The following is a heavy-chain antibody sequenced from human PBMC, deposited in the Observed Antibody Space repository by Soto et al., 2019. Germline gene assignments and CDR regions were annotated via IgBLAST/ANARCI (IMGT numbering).Heavy chain of an antibody. J-gene: IGHJ6*02. CDR3: ARQKYDFLTGYFAYSGMHG. CDR1: GYSFSTYW. CDR2: IYPGDSDT. D-gene: IGHD3-9*01. Sequence: PGESLKISCSCSGYSFSTYWIAWVRQMPGKGLEWMGIIYPGDSDTRYSPSLQGQVTISADEFSRTAYLQLNSLKASDTATYYCARQKYDFLTGYFAYSGMHGRGQGTTVAVS. V-gene: IGHV5-51*01.